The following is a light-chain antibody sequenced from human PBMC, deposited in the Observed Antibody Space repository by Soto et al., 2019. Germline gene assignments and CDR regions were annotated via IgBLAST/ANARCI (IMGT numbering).Light chain of an antibody. Sequence: QSVLTQPASVSGSPGQSITISCTGTSSDVVGYNYVSWYQQHPGKAPKLMIYDVSNRPSEVSNRFSGSKSGNTASLTISGLQAEDEADYYCSSYTSSSTLGYVFGTGTKVTVL. CDR1: SSDVVGYNY. V-gene: IGLV2-14*01. J-gene: IGLJ1*01. CDR3: SSYTSSSTLGYV. CDR2: DVS.